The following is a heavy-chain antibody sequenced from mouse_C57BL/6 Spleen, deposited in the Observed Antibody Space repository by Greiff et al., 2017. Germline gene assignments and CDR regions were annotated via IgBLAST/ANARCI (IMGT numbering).Heavy chain of an antibody. CDR3: AVWDY. CDR2: INPSTGGT. CDR1: GYSFTGYY. V-gene: IGHV1-42*01. J-gene: IGHJ2*01. Sequence: SGYSFTGYYMNWVKQSPEKSLEWIGEINPSTGGTTYNQKFKAKATLTVDKSSSTAYMQLKSLTSEDSAVYYCAVWDYWGQGTTLTVSS.